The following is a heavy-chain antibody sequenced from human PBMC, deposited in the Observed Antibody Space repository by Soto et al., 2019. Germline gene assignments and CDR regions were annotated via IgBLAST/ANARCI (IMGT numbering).Heavy chain of an antibody. Sequence: QVQLVESGGGVVQPGRSLRLSCAASGFTFSSYGMHWVRQAPGKGLEWVALISNDGSNKYYVDSVKGRFTISRDNSKNTLYLQMNSLRAEDTAVYYCGGGHDFSDYWGQGTLITVSS. CDR3: GGGHDFSDY. CDR2: ISNDGSNK. CDR1: GFTFSSYG. J-gene: IGHJ4*02. V-gene: IGHV3-30*03. D-gene: IGHD3-16*01.